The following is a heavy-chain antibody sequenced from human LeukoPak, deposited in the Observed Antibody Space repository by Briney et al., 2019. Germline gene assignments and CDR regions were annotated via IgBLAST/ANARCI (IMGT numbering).Heavy chain of an antibody. V-gene: IGHV3-23*01. CDR3: ARSQCVYGSGTYCDFDY. CDR1: GFTFSSYG. CDR2: ISGSGGST. Sequence: PGGSLRLSCAASGFTFSSYGMSWVRQAPGKGLEWVSAISGSGGSTYYADSVKGRFTISRDNSKNTLYLQMNSLRAEDTAVYYCARSQCVYGSGTYCDFDYWGQGTLVTVSS. D-gene: IGHD3-10*01. J-gene: IGHJ4*02.